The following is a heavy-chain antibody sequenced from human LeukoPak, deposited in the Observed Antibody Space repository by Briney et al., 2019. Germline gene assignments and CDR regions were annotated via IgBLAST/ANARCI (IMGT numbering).Heavy chain of an antibody. CDR2: IGISSGAV. Sequence: GGSLRLSCAASGFTFSAYSLNWVRQAPGEGLEWLAYIGISSGAVYYADPVKGRFTISRDNSKNTLYLQMNSLRAEDTAVYYCAKGGGAYYSDSSTYSAPFEHWGQGTLVTVSS. D-gene: IGHD3-22*01. CDR1: GFTFSAYS. CDR3: AKGGGAYYSDSSTYSAPFEH. V-gene: IGHV3-48*01. J-gene: IGHJ4*02.